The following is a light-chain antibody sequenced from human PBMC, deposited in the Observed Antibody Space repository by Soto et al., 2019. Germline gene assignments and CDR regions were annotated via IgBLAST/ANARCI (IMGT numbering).Light chain of an antibody. Sequence: EIVLTQSPGTLSLSPGERATLSCRASQSVSTRYLAWYQQRPGRAPRLLIHGASNRATGIPARFSGSGSGTDFTLTISSLEPEDFAVYYCQQRSNWPPITFGQGTRLETK. CDR2: GAS. V-gene: IGKV3-11*01. J-gene: IGKJ5*01. CDR3: QQRSNWPPIT. CDR1: QSVSTRY.